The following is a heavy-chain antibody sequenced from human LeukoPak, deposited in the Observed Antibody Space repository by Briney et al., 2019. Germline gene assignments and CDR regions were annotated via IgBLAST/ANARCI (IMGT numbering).Heavy chain of an antibody. D-gene: IGHD5-24*01. Sequence: ASVKVSCKASGYTFTSYYMHWVRQAPGQGLEWMGIINPSGGSTSYAQKFQGRVTMTRDTSISTAYMELSRLRSDDTAVYYCAREGSRDGYNSAFDIWGQGTMVTVSS. CDR3: AREGSRDGYNSAFDI. J-gene: IGHJ3*02. CDR2: INPSGGST. CDR1: GYTFTSYY. V-gene: IGHV1-46*01.